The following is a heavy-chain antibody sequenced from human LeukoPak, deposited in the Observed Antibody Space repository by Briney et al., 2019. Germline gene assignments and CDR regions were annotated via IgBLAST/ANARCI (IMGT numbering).Heavy chain of an antibody. Sequence: GGSLRLSCAASGFTFSSYSMNWVRQAPGKGLEWVSSISSSSYIYYADSVKGRFTISRDNAKNSLYLQMNSLRAEDTAVYYCARLPPVAGTAYWGQGTLVTVSS. CDR3: ARLPPVAGTAY. V-gene: IGHV3-21*01. CDR1: GFTFSSYS. CDR2: ISSSSYI. D-gene: IGHD6-19*01. J-gene: IGHJ4*02.